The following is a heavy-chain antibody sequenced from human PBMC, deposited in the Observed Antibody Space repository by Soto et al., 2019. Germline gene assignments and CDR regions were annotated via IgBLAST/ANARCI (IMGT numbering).Heavy chain of an antibody. Sequence: PSETLSLTCTVSGGSISSYYWSWIRQPPGKGLEWIGYIYYSGSTNYNPSLKSRVTILVDTSKNQFSLKLSSVTAADTAVYHCARDLGGGFWSGYFEHWGQGTLVTVSS. CDR3: ARDLGGGFWSGYFEH. V-gene: IGHV4-59*01. CDR1: GGSISSYY. CDR2: IYYSGST. J-gene: IGHJ4*02. D-gene: IGHD3-3*01.